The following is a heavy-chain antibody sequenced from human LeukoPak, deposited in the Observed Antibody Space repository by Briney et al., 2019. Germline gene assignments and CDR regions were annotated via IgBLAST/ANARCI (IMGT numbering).Heavy chain of an antibody. V-gene: IGHV1-2*02. CDR1: GYTFTAYY. CDR2: INPNSGGT. Sequence: ASVKVSCKASGYTFTAYYMHWVRQAPGQGLEWMGWINPNSGGTNYAQDFHGRVTMTRDTSISTAYMELSRLRSDDTAVFYCTRGHHYFVSGSYYNFWGQGTLVTVSS. CDR3: TRGHHYFVSGSYYNF. J-gene: IGHJ4*02. D-gene: IGHD3-10*01.